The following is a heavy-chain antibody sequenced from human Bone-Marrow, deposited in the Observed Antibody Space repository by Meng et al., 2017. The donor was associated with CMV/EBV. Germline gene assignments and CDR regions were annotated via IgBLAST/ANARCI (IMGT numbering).Heavy chain of an antibody. V-gene: IGHV3-66*01. D-gene: IGHD2-2*01. Sequence: GESLKISCAASGFTVSSNYMSWVRQAPGKGLEWVSVISGDTTYCADSRKGRFTISRDNSKNTLYLQMNSLRAEDTAVYYCARGGVPAAPPGYYGMDVWGQGNPGHRLL. CDR3: ARGGVPAAPPGYYGMDV. J-gene: IGHJ6*02. CDR2: ISGDTT. CDR1: GFTVSSNY.